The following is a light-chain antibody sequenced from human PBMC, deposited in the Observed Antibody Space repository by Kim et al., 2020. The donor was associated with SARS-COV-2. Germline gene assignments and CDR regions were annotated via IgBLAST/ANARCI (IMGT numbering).Light chain of an antibody. CDR1: SSDFGGHNS. J-gene: IGLJ1*01. V-gene: IGLV2-14*03. CDR3: SSYTGSSTV. Sequence: PGQSITISCTGTSSDFGGHNSVSWYQQYPGKAPQLVIYDVSNRPSGISNRLSGSKSGNTASLTISRLQAEDEADYHCSSYTGSSTVFGTGTKVTVL. CDR2: DVS.